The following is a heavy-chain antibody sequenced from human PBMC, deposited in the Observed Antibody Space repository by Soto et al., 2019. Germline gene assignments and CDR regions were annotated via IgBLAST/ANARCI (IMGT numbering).Heavy chain of an antibody. CDR3: ARLRVAGFQTPTNFDY. CDR1: GGSISSSSYY. D-gene: IGHD6-19*01. V-gene: IGHV4-39*01. CDR2: IYYSGST. Sequence: SETLSLTCTVSGGSISSSSYYWGWIRQPPGKGLEGIGSIYYSGSTYYNPSLKSRVTISVDTSKNQFSLKLSSVTAADTAVYYCARLRVAGFQTPTNFDYWGQGTLVTVSS. J-gene: IGHJ4*02.